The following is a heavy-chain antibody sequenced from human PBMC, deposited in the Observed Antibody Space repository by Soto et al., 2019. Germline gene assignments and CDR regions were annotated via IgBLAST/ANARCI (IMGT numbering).Heavy chain of an antibody. Sequence: GGSLRLSCAASGFTFSSYAMSWVRQAPGKGLEWVSAISGSGGSTYYADSVKGRFTISRDNSKNTLYLQMNSLRAEDTTVYYCAKFSPLLVPVHYYYGMVVWCQGTTVTVFS. CDR3: AKFSPLLVPVHYYYGMVV. J-gene: IGHJ6*02. D-gene: IGHD6-13*01. V-gene: IGHV3-23*01. CDR1: GFTFSSYA. CDR2: ISGSGGST.